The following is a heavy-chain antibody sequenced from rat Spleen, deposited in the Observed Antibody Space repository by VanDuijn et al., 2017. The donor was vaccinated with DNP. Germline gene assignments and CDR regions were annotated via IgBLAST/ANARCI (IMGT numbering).Heavy chain of an antibody. V-gene: IGHV5-46*01. J-gene: IGHJ2*01. CDR3: ATYYGFNSYFFDY. CDR1: GFTFSSFP. Sequence: EVQLVESGGGLVQPGRSMKLSCAASGFTFSSFPMAWVRQAPKKGLEWVTTISTVGDNGVYRDSVKGRFTISRDDARNTLYLQTDSLRSEDTATYYCATYYGFNSYFFDYWGQGVMVTVSS. D-gene: IGHD1-9*01. CDR2: ISTVGDNG.